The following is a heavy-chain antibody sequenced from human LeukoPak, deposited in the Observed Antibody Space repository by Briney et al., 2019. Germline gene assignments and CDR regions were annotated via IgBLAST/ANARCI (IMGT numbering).Heavy chain of an antibody. Sequence: SGTLSLTCTVSGGSISSSSYYWGWIRQPPGKGLEWIGSIYYSGSTYYNPSLKSRVTISVDTSKNQFSLKLSSVTAADTAVYYCARPTRTRPRYSSTSHGWFDPWGQGTLVTVSS. D-gene: IGHD6-6*01. CDR1: GGSISSSSYY. CDR2: IYYSGST. CDR3: ARPTRTRPRYSSTSHGWFDP. J-gene: IGHJ5*02. V-gene: IGHV4-39*01.